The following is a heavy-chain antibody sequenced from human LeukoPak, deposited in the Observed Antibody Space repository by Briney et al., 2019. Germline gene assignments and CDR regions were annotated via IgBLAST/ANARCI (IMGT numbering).Heavy chain of an antibody. CDR1: GGSFSGYY. J-gene: IGHJ6*02. Sequence: SETLSLTCAVYGGSFSGYYWSWIRQPPGKGLEWIGEINHSGSTNYNPSLKSRATISVDTSKNQFSLKLSSVTAADTAVYYCARGSPVVPAIYYYYYYGMDVWGQGTTVTVSS. CDR2: INHSGST. V-gene: IGHV4-34*01. D-gene: IGHD2-2*01. CDR3: ARGSPVVPAIYYYYYYGMDV.